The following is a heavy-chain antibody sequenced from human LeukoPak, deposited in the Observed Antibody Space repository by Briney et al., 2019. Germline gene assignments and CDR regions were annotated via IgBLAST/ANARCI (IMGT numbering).Heavy chain of an antibody. CDR2: ISADGGST. Sequence: GGSLRLSCVASGLTFHDYAMHWVRQAPGKGLEWVSLISADGGSTFYADSVSGRFSISRDNSKNSLYLQMNSLRTEDTAMYYCAKESGKFDYWGQGTLVAVSS. CDR1: GLTFHDYA. V-gene: IGHV3-43*02. CDR3: AKESGKFDY. J-gene: IGHJ4*02.